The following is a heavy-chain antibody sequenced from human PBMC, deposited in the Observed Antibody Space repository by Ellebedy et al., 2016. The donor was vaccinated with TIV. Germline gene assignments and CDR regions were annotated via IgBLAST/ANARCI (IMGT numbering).Heavy chain of an antibody. CDR1: GFSFSNYG. CDR2: ISYDGSNK. D-gene: IGHD1-1*01. J-gene: IGHJ4*02. V-gene: IGHV3-30*03. Sequence: GESLKISCAASGFSFSNYGMHWVRQAPGKGLEWVAVISYDGSNKYYTDYVKGRFRISRDNSKNTLYLQLNSLRAEDTAMYYCARKTDTGTSGDYWGQGTPVTVSS. CDR3: ARKTDTGTSGDY.